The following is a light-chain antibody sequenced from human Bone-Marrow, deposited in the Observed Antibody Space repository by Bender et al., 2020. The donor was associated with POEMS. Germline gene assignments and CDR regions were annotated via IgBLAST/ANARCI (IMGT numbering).Light chain of an antibody. Sequence: QSALTQPASVSGSPEQSITISCTGTSSDVGSYNLVSWYQHHPGKAPKLMIYEVSNRPSGVPDRFSGSKSGNTASLTISGLQAEDEADYYCCSYAGSGAGVFGTGTKVTVL. J-gene: IGLJ1*01. CDR3: CSYAGSGAGV. CDR1: SSDVGSYNL. V-gene: IGLV2-23*02. CDR2: EVS.